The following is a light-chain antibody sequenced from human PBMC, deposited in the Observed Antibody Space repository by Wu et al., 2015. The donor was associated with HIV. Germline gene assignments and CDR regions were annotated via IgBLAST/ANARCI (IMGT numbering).Light chain of an antibody. CDR1: QGFSSA. CDR2: RTS. CDR3: QQFNRYLI. J-gene: IGKJ4*01. Sequence: AGQLTQSPSSLSASIGDRVTITCRASQGFSSALAWYQQQPGKPPKLLIYRTSTLGSGVPSRFSGSVSETDFTLTISNLQPEDFATYYCQQFNRYLIFGGGT. V-gene: IGKV1-13*02.